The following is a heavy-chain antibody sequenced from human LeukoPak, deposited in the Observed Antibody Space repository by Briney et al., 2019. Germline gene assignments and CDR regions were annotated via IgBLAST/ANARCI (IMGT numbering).Heavy chain of an antibody. CDR2: ISGNGGST. V-gene: IGHV3-23*01. Sequence: GGSLRLSCAASGFTFSSYAMSWVRQAPGKGLEWVSAISGNGGSTYYADSVKGRFTISRDNSKNTLYLQMNSLRAEDTAVYYCAKAYLWFGELLCFDYWGQGTLVTVSS. D-gene: IGHD3-10*01. CDR1: GFTFSSYA. CDR3: AKAYLWFGELLCFDY. J-gene: IGHJ4*02.